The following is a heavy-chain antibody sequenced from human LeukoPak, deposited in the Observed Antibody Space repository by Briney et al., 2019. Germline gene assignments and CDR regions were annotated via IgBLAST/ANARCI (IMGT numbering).Heavy chain of an antibody. CDR3: ARPYDFWSGSFDY. D-gene: IGHD3-3*01. CDR2: IIPIFGTA. Sequence: SVKVSCKASGGTFSSYAISWVRQAPGQGLEWMGGIIPIFGTANYAQKFQGRVTITADESTSTAYMELSSLRSEDTAVYYCARPYDFWSGSFDYWGQGTLVTVSS. CDR1: GGTFSSYA. V-gene: IGHV1-69*13. J-gene: IGHJ4*02.